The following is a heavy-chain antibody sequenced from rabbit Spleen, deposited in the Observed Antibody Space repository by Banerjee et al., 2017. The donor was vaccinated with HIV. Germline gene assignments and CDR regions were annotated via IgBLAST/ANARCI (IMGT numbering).Heavy chain of an antibody. D-gene: IGHD4-2*01. J-gene: IGHJ6*01. Sequence: QQLVESGGGLVKPGASLTLTCKGSGFSFSSGYYMCWVRQAPGKGLEWIACIYAGSSGSTYYATWAKGRFTISKTSSTTVTLQMTSLTAADTATYFCARDLGSDIYLWGPGTLVTVS. CDR3: ARDLGSDIYL. V-gene: IGHV1S40*01. CDR2: IYAGSSGST. CDR1: GFSFSSGYY.